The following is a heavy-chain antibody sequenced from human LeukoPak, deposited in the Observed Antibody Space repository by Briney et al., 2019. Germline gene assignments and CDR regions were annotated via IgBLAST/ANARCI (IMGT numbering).Heavy chain of an antibody. V-gene: IGHV3-23*01. CDR3: AKAGSRGIMGYSFDY. Sequence: PGGTLRLSCAASGISFSNYGVSRVRQAPGRGLEWVSGISVSGGSTYYADSVKGRFTISRDTSKNTLYLQMNSPRVEDTAVYYCAKAGSRGIMGYSFDYWGQGTLVSVSS. J-gene: IGHJ4*02. CDR1: GISFSNYG. D-gene: IGHD3-16*01. CDR2: ISVSGGST.